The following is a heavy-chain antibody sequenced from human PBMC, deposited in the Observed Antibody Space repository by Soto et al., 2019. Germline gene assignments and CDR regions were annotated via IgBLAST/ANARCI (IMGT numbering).Heavy chain of an antibody. J-gene: IGHJ4*02. CDR3: ARAGSSGRMV. Sequence: SETLSLTCTVSGGSISSADHYWRWIRQPPGKGLEWIGYIYYTGSTYYNPSLKSRLIISIDISKNQFSLNLNSVTAADTAVYYCARAGSSGRMVWGQGTLVTVSS. CDR2: IYYTGST. CDR1: GGSISSADHY. V-gene: IGHV4-30-4*01. D-gene: IGHD3-10*01.